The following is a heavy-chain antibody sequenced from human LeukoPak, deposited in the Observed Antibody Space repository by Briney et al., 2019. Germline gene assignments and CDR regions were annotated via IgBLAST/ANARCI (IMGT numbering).Heavy chain of an antibody. Sequence: RRASVKVSCKASGYTFTGYYMHWVRQAPGQGLEWMGWINPNSGGTNYAQKFQGRVTMTRDTSISTAYMELSRLRSDDTAVYYCARGCSIYYDSGGYYEDFDYWGQGTLVTVSS. J-gene: IGHJ4*02. CDR1: GYTFTGYY. D-gene: IGHD3-22*01. CDR2: INPNSGGT. V-gene: IGHV1-2*02. CDR3: ARGCSIYYDSGGYYEDFDY.